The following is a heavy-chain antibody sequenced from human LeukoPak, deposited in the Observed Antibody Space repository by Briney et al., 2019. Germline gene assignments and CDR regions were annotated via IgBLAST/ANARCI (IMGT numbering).Heavy chain of an antibody. D-gene: IGHD4-11*01. V-gene: IGHV1-8*02. CDR2: INPNSGNT. CDR1: GYTFTGYY. J-gene: IGHJ6*03. Sequence: ASVKVSCKASGYTFTGYYMHWVRQAPGQGLEWMGWINPNSGNTGYAQKFQGRVTMTRNTSISTAYMELSSLRSEDTAVYYCARGRLQGCMDVWGKGTTVTLSS. CDR3: ARGRLQGCMDV.